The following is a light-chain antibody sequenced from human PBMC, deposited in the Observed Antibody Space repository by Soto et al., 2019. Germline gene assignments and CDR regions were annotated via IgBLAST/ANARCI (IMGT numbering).Light chain of an antibody. J-gene: IGKJ2*01. CDR1: QSVSTN. V-gene: IGKV3-15*01. CDR3: QPFSNWPPAYT. Sequence: EIVMTQSPATLSVSPGERATLSCRASQSVSTNLAWYQQKPGQAPRLLIYGASTRATGIPARFSGSGSGTEFTLTISSLQAEDFAVYYCQPFSNWPPAYTFGQGTKLEIK. CDR2: GAS.